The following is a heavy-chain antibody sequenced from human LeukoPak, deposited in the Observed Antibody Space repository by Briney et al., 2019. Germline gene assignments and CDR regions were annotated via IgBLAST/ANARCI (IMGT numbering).Heavy chain of an antibody. CDR1: GGSFSGYY. CDR2: INHSGST. Sequence: SETLSLTCAVYGGSFSGYYWSWIRQPPGKGLEWIGEINHSGSTNYNPSLKCRVTISVDTSKNQFSLKLSSVTAADTAVYYCARAGSLGSSLSNYYFDYWGQGTLVTVSS. D-gene: IGHD3-10*01. V-gene: IGHV4-34*01. J-gene: IGHJ4*02. CDR3: ARAGSLGSSLSNYYFDY.